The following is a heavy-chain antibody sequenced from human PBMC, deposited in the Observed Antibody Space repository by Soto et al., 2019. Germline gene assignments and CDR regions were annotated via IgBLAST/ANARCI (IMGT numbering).Heavy chain of an antibody. Sequence: PSETLSLTCAVYGGSFSGFYWSWIRQPPGKGLEWIGEITHSGSTNYNPSLKSRVTISVDTSKNQFSLKLSSVTAADTAVYYCARGSNWNSKALDYWGQGTLVTVSS. D-gene: IGHD1-7*01. V-gene: IGHV4-34*01. CDR2: ITHSGST. CDR1: GGSFSGFY. J-gene: IGHJ4*02. CDR3: ARGSNWNSKALDY.